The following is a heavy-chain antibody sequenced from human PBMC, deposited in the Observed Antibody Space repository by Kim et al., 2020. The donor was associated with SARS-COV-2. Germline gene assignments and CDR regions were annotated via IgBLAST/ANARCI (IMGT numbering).Heavy chain of an antibody. V-gene: IGHV4-59*13. D-gene: IGHD3-3*01. Sequence: SETLSLTCTVSGGSISSYYWSWIRQPPGKGLEWIGYIYYSGSTNYNPSLKSRVTISVDTSKNQFSLKLSSVTAADTAVYYCARLVTIFGVENLDYWGQGTLVTVSS. CDR3: ARLVTIFGVENLDY. CDR1: GGSISSYY. J-gene: IGHJ4*02. CDR2: IYYSGST.